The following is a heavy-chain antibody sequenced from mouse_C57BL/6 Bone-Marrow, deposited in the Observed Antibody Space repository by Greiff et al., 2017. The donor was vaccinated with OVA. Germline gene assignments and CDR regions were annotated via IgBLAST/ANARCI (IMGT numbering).Heavy chain of an antibody. CDR2: IGPGSGST. CDR1: GYTFTDYY. V-gene: IGHV1-77*01. D-gene: IGHD1-1*01. CDR3: ARFYYYGSSYDYFDY. J-gene: IGHJ2*01. Sequence: QVQLQQSGAELVKPGASVKISCKASGYTFTDYYINWVKQRPGQGLEWIGKIGPGSGSTYYNEKFKGKATLTADKSSSTAYMQLSNLTSEDSAVYFGARFYYYGSSYDYFDYWGQGTTLTVSS.